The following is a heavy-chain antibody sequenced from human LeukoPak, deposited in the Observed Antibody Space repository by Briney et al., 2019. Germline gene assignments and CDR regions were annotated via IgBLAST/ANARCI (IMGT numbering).Heavy chain of an antibody. V-gene: IGHV3-23*01. CDR2: MSGGGGSR. CDR1: GFTFSSYA. CDR3: AKDRYGDPGGGFDY. J-gene: IGHJ4*02. Sequence: PGGSLRPSCAASGFTFSSYAMNWVRQAPGKGLEWVSVMSGGGGSRYYADSVKGRFTISRHNSKSTLYLEMNSLRADDTAIYFCAKDRYGDPGGGFDYWGQGTLVSVSS. D-gene: IGHD4/OR15-4a*01.